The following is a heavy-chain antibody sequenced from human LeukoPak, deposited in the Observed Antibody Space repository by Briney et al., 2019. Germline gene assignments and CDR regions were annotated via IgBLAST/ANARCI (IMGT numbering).Heavy chain of an antibody. J-gene: IGHJ4*02. CDR1: GYSFTSYW. CDR2: IYPGDSDT. V-gene: IGHV5-51*01. D-gene: IGHD5-24*01. Sequence: GESLKISCKTSGYSFTSYWIAWVRQMPGKGLEWMGIIYPGDSDTRYSPSFQGQVTISVDKSISTAYLQWNSLKASDTAMYYCARHAVRDGYNRHNDYWGQGTLVTVSS. CDR3: ARHAVRDGYNRHNDY.